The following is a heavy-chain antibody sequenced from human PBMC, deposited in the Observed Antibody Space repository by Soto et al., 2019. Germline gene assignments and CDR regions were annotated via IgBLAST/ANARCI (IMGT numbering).Heavy chain of an antibody. CDR2: INHSGNT. V-gene: IGHV4-34*01. J-gene: IGHJ5*02. CDR1: GGSLSGYY. Sequence: SETLSLTCAVYGGSLSGYYWSWIRQPPGKGLEWIGQINHSGNTNYNPSLKSRVTISVDTSKNQFSLKLSSVTAADTAVYYCATAAGAYGSGTQAPDHWGPGTLVTVSS. D-gene: IGHD3-10*01. CDR3: ATAAGAYGSGTQAPDH.